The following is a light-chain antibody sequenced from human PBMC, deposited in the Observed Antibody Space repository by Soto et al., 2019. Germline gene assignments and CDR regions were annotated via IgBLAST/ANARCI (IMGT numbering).Light chain of an antibody. J-gene: IGKJ4*01. Sequence: DIQMTQTPSSLSASVGDRVTITCRASQSISTYLNWYQQKPGKAPKLLIYAASSLQSGVPSRFSASGSGTDFTLTISSLQPEDFATYYCQQSYITPPLTFGGGTKV. CDR2: AAS. CDR3: QQSYITPPLT. V-gene: IGKV1-39*01. CDR1: QSISTY.